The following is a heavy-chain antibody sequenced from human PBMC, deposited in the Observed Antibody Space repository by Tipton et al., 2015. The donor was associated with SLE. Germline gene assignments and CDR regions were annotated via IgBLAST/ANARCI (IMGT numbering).Heavy chain of an antibody. CDR1: GGSITTRSYY. J-gene: IGHJ2*01. Sequence: TLSLTCIVSGGSITTRSYYWGWIRQPPGKGLEWIASISYSGATYYNPSLKSRVIMSIDTSKNQFSLKLSSVTDVDTAVYYCARTAGRSVKLWYFDLWGRGTLVTVSS. CDR3: ARTAGRSVKLWYFDL. CDR2: ISYSGAT. V-gene: IGHV4-39*07. D-gene: IGHD5-18*01.